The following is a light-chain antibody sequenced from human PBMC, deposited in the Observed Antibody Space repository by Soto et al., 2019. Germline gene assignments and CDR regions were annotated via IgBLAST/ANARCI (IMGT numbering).Light chain of an antibody. Sequence: QAVVTQPPSASGTPGQRVTISCSGSSSNIGSNTVNWYQQLPGTAPKLLIYSNNQRPSGVPDRFSGSSSGTSASLAISGLQSEDEGDYYCAAWDDSLNGRGVFGGGTKLTVL. J-gene: IGLJ3*02. CDR1: SSNIGSNT. V-gene: IGLV1-44*01. CDR3: AAWDDSLNGRGV. CDR2: SNN.